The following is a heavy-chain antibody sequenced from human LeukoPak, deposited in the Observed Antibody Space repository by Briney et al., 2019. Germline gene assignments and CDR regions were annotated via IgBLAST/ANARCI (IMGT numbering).Heavy chain of an antibody. Sequence: SETLSLTCTVSGGSISSYYWSWIRQPPAKGLEWVGYIYYSGSTNYNPSLKSRVSISVDTSKNQFSLKLSSVTAADTAVHYCAREVIGYCSGGSCYSYYMDVWGKGTTVTVSS. D-gene: IGHD2-15*01. J-gene: IGHJ6*03. V-gene: IGHV4-59*01. CDR2: IYYSGST. CDR1: GGSISSYY. CDR3: AREVIGYCSGGSCYSYYMDV.